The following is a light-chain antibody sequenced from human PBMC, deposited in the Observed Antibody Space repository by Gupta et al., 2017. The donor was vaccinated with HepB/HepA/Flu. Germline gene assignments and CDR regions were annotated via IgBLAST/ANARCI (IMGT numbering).Light chain of an antibody. CDR3: SSYTSSSTYV. CDR2: DVS. CDR1: SSDVGGYNY. J-gene: IGLJ1*01. Sequence: QSALTQPASVSVSPGQSITISCTGTSSDVGGYNYVSWYQQHPGKAPKLMIYDVSNRPSGISNRFSGSKSGNTASLTISGLQAEDEADYYCSSYTSSSTYVFGTVTKVTVL. V-gene: IGLV2-14*03.